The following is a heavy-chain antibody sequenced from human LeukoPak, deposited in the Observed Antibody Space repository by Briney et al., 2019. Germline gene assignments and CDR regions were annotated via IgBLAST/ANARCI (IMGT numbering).Heavy chain of an antibody. CDR3: ARTSSSSGPADY. J-gene: IGHJ4*02. D-gene: IGHD6-6*01. CDR1: GGSISSYY. Sequence: PSETLSLTCTVSGGSISSYYWSWIRHPSGMGLEWIGYIYYSGSTNYNPSLKSRVTISVDTSKNQFSLKLSSVTAADTAVYYCARTSSSSGPADYWGQGTLVTVSS. CDR2: IYYSGST. V-gene: IGHV4-59*01.